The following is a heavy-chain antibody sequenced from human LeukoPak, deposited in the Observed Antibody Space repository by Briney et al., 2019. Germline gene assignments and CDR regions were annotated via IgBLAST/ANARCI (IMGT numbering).Heavy chain of an antibody. Sequence: SETLSLTCTVSGGSFSSSTYYWGWIRQPPGKGLEWIGTIYYSGRTYYNPSLKSRVTVSVDTSKNQFSLNLSSVTAADTAVYYCARGSSGYYGYWGQGTLVTVSS. CDR1: GGSFSSSTYY. J-gene: IGHJ4*02. D-gene: IGHD3-22*01. V-gene: IGHV4-39*07. CDR2: IYYSGRT. CDR3: ARGSSGYYGY.